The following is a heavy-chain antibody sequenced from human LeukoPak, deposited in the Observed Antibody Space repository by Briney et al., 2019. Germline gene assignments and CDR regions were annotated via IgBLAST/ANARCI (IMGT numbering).Heavy chain of an antibody. D-gene: IGHD3-10*01. Sequence: SGTLSLTCAVSGGSISSSNWWSWVRQPPGKGLEWIGQIYHSGSTNYTNYNPSLKSRVTISVDTSKNQFSLKLSSVTAADTAVYYCARHPGWWFGESGYMDVWGKGTTVTISS. CDR3: ARHPGWWFGESGYMDV. CDR1: GGSISSSNW. V-gene: IGHV4-4*02. CDR2: IYHSGSTNYT. J-gene: IGHJ6*03.